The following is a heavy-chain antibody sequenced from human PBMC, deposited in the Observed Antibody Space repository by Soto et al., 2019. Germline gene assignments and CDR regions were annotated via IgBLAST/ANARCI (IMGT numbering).Heavy chain of an antibody. J-gene: IGHJ6*02. CDR1: GYSFTDYH. CDR2: INPKSGGT. D-gene: IGHD2-8*01. CDR3: ARGNSTDCSNGVCSFFYNHDMDV. V-gene: IGHV1-2*04. Sequence: ASVKVSCKASGYSFTDYHIHWVRQAPGQGLEWLGRINPKSGGTSTAQKFQGWVTMTTDTSISTASMELTRLTSDDTAIYYCARGNSTDCSNGVCSFFYNHDMDVWGQGTTVTVSS.